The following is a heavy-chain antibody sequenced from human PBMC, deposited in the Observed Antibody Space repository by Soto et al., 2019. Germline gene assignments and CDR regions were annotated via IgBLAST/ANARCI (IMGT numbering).Heavy chain of an antibody. V-gene: IGHV1-8*01. CDR1: GYTFTSYD. CDR3: ARGLALRFLEWLPRKPKYFYYYMDV. CDR2: MNPNSGNT. D-gene: IGHD3-3*01. Sequence: ASVKVSCKASGYTFTSYDINWVRQATGQGLEWMGWMNPNSGNTGYAQKFQGRVTMTRNTSISTAYMELSSLRSEDTAVYYCARGLALRFLEWLPRKPKYFYYYMDVWGKGTKVTVSS. J-gene: IGHJ6*03.